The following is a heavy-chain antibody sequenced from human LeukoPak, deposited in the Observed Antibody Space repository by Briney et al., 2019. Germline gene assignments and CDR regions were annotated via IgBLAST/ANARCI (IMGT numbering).Heavy chain of an antibody. CDR1: GGSISSSTYS. D-gene: IGHD3-3*01. V-gene: IGHV4-39*01. J-gene: IGHJ5*02. Sequence: SETLSLTCTVSGGSISSSTYSWGWIRQPPGKGLEWIGTIYYRGSTYYNPSLKSQVTISVDTSKNQFSLKLTSVTAADTAVYYCARLGRTYYDFWSGPWGQGTLVTVSS. CDR2: IYYRGST. CDR3: ARLGRTYYDFWSGP.